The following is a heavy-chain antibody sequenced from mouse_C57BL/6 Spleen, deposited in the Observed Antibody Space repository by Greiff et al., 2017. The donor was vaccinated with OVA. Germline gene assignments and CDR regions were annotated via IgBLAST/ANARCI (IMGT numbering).Heavy chain of an antibody. CDR2: IYPGNSDT. D-gene: IGHD1-1*01. Sequence: EVMLVESGTVLARPGASVKMSCKTSGYTFTSYWMHWVKQRPGQGLEWIGAIYPGNSDTSYNQKFKGKAKLTAVTSASTAYMELSSLTNEDSAVYYCTQRILITTVVDWYFDVWGTGTTVTVSS. CDR3: TQRILITTVVDWYFDV. CDR1: GYTFTSYW. V-gene: IGHV1-5*01. J-gene: IGHJ1*03.